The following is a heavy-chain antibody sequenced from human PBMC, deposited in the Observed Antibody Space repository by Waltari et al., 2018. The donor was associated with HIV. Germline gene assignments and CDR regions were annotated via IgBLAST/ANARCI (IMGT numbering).Heavy chain of an antibody. CDR1: GFTFSSYG. D-gene: IGHD1-26*01. J-gene: IGHJ4*02. CDR3: AKDRWELDACDY. CDR2: IRYDGSNK. V-gene: IGHV3-30*02. Sequence: QVQLVESGGGVVQPGGSLRLSCAASGFTFSSYGMHWVRQAPGKGLEWVAFIRYDGSNKYYADSVKGRFTISRDNSKNTLYLQMNSLRAEDTAVYYCAKDRWELDACDYWGQGTLVTVSS.